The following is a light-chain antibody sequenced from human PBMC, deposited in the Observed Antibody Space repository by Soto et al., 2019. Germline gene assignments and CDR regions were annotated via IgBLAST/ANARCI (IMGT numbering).Light chain of an antibody. CDR2: DNT. V-gene: IGLV1-51*01. Sequence: QSVLTQPPSVSAAPGQKVTISCSGSNSNIGKHYVAWYRQLPGTAPKLLIYDNTHRPSGIPDRVSGSKSGTSATLGITGLQTGDEADYYCGTWDSSLSAVVFGGGTKLTVL. J-gene: IGLJ2*01. CDR3: GTWDSSLSAVV. CDR1: NSNIGKHY.